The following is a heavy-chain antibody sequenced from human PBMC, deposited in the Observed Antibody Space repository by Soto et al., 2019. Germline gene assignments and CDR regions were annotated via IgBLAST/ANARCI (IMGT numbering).Heavy chain of an antibody. Sequence: PLRLPWTVAGGTCIDFAGRCIRQTPGKGLEYSSASSSNGGSTYYADSVKGRFTISRDNSKNTLYLQMSSLRAEDTAVYYCVKDPYLDYDSRARMAHYLGFRGQGTLVTVPS. V-gene: IGHV3-64D*06. CDR3: VKDPYLDYDSRARMAHYLGF. D-gene: IGHD3-22*01. J-gene: IGHJ4*02. CDR2: SSSNGGST. CDR1: GGTCIDFA.